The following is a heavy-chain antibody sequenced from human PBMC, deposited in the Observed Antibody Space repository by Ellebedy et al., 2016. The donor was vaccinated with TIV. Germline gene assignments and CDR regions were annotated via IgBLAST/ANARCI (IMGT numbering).Heavy chain of an antibody. D-gene: IGHD2-15*01. CDR2: SSDRGGST. CDR1: GFTFSSYA. Sequence: GESLKIPCVASGFTFSSYAITWVRPAPGKGLEWVSASSDRGGSTYYADSVRGRFTLSRVNSKNTLYLQMNSLRAEDTAVYYCGKEELVAVTPYLDYWGQGTLVTVSS. V-gene: IGHV3-23*01. CDR3: GKEELVAVTPYLDY. J-gene: IGHJ4*02.